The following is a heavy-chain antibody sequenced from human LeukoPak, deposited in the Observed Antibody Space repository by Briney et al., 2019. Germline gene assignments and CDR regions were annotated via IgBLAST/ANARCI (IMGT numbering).Heavy chain of an antibody. Sequence: SETLSLTCTVSGGSISSSSYYWGWIRQPPGKGLEWIGSIYYSGSTYYNPSLKSRVTISVDTSKNQFSLKLSSVTAADTAVYYCARDRPGVTAITMIVARGYFDYWGQGTLVTVSS. D-gene: IGHD3-22*01. J-gene: IGHJ4*02. CDR1: GGSISSSSYY. CDR2: IYYSGST. V-gene: IGHV4-39*07. CDR3: ARDRPGVTAITMIVARGYFDY.